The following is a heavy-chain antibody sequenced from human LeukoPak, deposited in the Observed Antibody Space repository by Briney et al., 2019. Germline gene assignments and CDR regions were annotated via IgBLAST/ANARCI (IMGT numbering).Heavy chain of an antibody. CDR3: AREPTYSSSWHTTCDY. V-gene: IGHV3-30*02. J-gene: IGHJ4*02. D-gene: IGHD6-13*01. CDR2: IRYDGSNK. CDR1: GFTFSSYG. Sequence: GGSLRLSCTASGFTFSSYGMHWVRQAPGKGLEWVAFIRYDGSNKYYADSVKGRFTISRDNSKNTLYLQMNSLRAEDTAVYYCAREPTYSSSWHTTCDYWGQGTLVTVSS.